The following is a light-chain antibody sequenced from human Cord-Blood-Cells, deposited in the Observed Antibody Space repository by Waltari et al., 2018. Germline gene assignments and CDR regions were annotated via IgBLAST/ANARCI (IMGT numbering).Light chain of an antibody. V-gene: IGLV2-14*01. CDR3: SSYTSSSTYV. Sequence: QSALTQPASVSGSPGQSITISCTGTSSDVGGSYYVPWYQQHPGKAPKLMIYEVSNRPSGVSNRFSGSKSGNTASLTISGLQAEDEADYYCSSYTSSSTYVFGTGTKVTVL. CDR2: EVS. J-gene: IGLJ1*01. CDR1: SSDVGGSYY.